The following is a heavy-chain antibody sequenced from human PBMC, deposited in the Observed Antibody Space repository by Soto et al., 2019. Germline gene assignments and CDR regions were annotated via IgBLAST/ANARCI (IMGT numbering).Heavy chain of an antibody. CDR3: AKDMGYSYASGYYYGMDV. Sequence: GGSLRLSCAASGFTFDDYAMHWVRQAPGKGLEWVSGISWNSGSIGYADSVKGRFTISRDNAKNSLYLQMNSLRAEDTALYYCAKDMGYSYASGYYYGMDVWGQGTTVTVSS. CDR1: GFTFDDYA. CDR2: ISWNSGSI. J-gene: IGHJ6*02. V-gene: IGHV3-9*01. D-gene: IGHD5-18*01.